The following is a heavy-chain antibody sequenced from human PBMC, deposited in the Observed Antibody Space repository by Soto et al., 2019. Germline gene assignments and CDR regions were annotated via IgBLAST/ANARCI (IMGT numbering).Heavy chain of an antibody. CDR2: IIPIFGTA. CDR1: GGTFSSYA. D-gene: IGHD6-19*01. J-gene: IGHJ5*02. V-gene: IGHV1-69*06. Sequence: QVQLVQSGAEVKKPGSSVKVSCKASGGTFSSYAISWVRQAPGQGLEWMGGIIPIFGTANYAQKFQGRVTITADKSTSTAYMQLSSLRTEDTAVYYCARGESSSGWYEGYWFDPWGQGTLVTVSS. CDR3: ARGESSSGWYEGYWFDP.